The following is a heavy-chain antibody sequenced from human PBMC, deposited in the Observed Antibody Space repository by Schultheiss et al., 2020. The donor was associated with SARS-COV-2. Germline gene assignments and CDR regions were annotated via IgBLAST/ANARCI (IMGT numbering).Heavy chain of an antibody. D-gene: IGHD3-16*01. CDR1: GFTFSSYS. V-gene: IGHV3-48*01. J-gene: IGHJ4*02. CDR2: ISSSSSTI. CDR3: ASRGGLRTGGN. Sequence: GESLKISCAASGFTFSSYSMNWVRQAPGKGLEWVSYISSSSSTIYYADSVKGRFTISRDNSKNTLYLQMNSLRAEDTAVYYCASRGGLRTGGNWGQGTLVTVAS.